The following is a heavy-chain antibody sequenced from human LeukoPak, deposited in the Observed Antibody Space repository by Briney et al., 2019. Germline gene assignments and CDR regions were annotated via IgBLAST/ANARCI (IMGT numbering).Heavy chain of an antibody. Sequence: ASVKVSCKASGYTFTDYYMHWVRQAPGQGLEWMGWINPNSGDLSSAQKFQGRVTMTKDTSLSTAYMELSSLRSDDMAVYYCARDDSPGLPGWFDPWGQGTLVTVSS. CDR1: GYTFTDYY. J-gene: IGHJ5*02. CDR2: INPNSGDL. D-gene: IGHD5-18*01. V-gene: IGHV1-2*02. CDR3: ARDDSPGLPGWFDP.